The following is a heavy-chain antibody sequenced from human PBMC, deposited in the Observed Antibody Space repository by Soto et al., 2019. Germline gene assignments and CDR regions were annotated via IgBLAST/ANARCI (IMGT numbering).Heavy chain of an antibody. CDR3: AREDRDRETGLVPAAIDGMDV. J-gene: IGHJ6*02. CDR1: GGTFSRYS. CDR2: IIPIFGIA. Sequence: QVQLVQSGAEVKKPGSSVKVSCKASGGTFSRYSITWVRQAPGHGLEWIGRIIPIFGIASYAQKSQGRVTITADESTGTAYMELSSLRSDDTAVYYCAREDRDRETGLVPAAIDGMDVWGQGTTVTVSS. V-gene: IGHV1-69*08. D-gene: IGHD2-2*01.